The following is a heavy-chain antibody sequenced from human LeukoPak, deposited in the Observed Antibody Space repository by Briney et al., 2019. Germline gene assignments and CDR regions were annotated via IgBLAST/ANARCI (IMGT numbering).Heavy chain of an antibody. D-gene: IGHD1-26*01. CDR1: GFTFSSYA. Sequence: GGSLRLSCAASGFTFSSYAMSWVRQAPRKGLEWVSAISGSGGSTYYADSVKGRFTIYRDNSKNTLYLEMNSLRAEDTAVYYCAKGVGVKIDSWRQGTLVTVSS. J-gene: IGHJ4*02. CDR3: AKGVGVKIDS. CDR2: ISGSGGST. V-gene: IGHV3-23*01.